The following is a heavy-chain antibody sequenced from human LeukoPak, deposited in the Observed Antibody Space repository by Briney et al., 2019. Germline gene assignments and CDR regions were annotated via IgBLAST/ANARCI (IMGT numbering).Heavy chain of an antibody. J-gene: IGHJ4*02. Sequence: GGSLRLSSAVSGFTFRNYGMSWVRQAPGKGLEWVSAISGSGDSTYYTDSVKGRFTISRDNDKNTLYLQMSSLRDEDTAIYYCAKGHGDWYFYYFDYWGQGTLVTVSS. D-gene: IGHD2-21*02. CDR1: GFTFRNYG. V-gene: IGHV3-23*01. CDR3: AKGHGDWYFYYFDY. CDR2: ISGSGDST.